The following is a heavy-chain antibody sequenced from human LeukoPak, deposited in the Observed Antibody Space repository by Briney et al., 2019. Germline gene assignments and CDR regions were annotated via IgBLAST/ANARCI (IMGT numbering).Heavy chain of an antibody. CDR3: ARAGDCSGGSCYRNSAGVWYFDL. J-gene: IGHJ2*01. CDR1: GGSISSSSYY. CDR2: INHSGST. Sequence: SETLSLTCTVSGGSISSSSYYWGWIRQPPGKGLEWIGEINHSGSTNYNPSLKSRVTISVDTSKNQFSLKLSSVTAADTAVYYCARAGDCSGGSCYRNSAGVWYFDLWGRGTLVTVSS. V-gene: IGHV4-39*07. D-gene: IGHD2-15*01.